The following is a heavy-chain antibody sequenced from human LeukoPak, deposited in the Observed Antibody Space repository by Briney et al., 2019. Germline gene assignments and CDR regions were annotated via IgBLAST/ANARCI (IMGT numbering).Heavy chain of an antibody. Sequence: KASQTLSLTCTVSGGSISSGSYYWSWIRQPAGKGLEWIGRIYTSGSTNSNPSLKSRVTISVDTSKNQFSLKVSSVTAADTAVYYCARALTPGYCSGGTCSYFDYWGQGTLVTVSS. CDR2: IYTSGST. CDR3: ARALTPGYCSGGTCSYFDY. D-gene: IGHD2-15*01. V-gene: IGHV4-61*02. J-gene: IGHJ4*02. CDR1: GGSISSGSYY.